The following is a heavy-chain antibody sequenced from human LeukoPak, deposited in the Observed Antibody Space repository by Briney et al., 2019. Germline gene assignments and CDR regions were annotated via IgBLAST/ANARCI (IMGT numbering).Heavy chain of an antibody. CDR3: ASQSSYYYDSSGLDY. CDR1: GFTFSSYA. V-gene: IGHV3-30-3*01. Sequence: PGGFLRLSCAASGFTFSSYAMHWVRQAPGKGLEWVAVISYDGSNKYYADSVKGRFTISRDNSKNTLYLQMNSLRAEDTAVYYCASQSSYYYDSSGLDYWGQGTLVTVSS. J-gene: IGHJ4*02. CDR2: ISYDGSNK. D-gene: IGHD3-22*01.